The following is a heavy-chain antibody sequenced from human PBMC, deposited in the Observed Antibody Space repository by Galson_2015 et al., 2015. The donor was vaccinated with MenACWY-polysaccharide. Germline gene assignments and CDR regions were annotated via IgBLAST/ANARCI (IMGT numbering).Heavy chain of an antibody. J-gene: IGHJ3*02. Sequence: SLRLSCAASGFTFSSYSMNWVRQAPGKGLEWVSSISSSSSYIYYADSVKGRFTISRDNAKNSLYLQMNSLRAEDTAVYYCARERTGTTMNWDAFDIWGQGTMVTVSS. CDR3: ARERTGTTMNWDAFDI. CDR2: ISSSSSYI. CDR1: GFTFSSYS. D-gene: IGHD1-1*01. V-gene: IGHV3-21*01.